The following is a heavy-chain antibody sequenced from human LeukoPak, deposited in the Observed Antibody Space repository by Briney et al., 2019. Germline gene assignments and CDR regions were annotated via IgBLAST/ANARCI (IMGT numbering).Heavy chain of an antibody. D-gene: IGHD5-24*01. V-gene: IGHV3-48*03. J-gene: IGHJ4*02. CDR1: GFTFSSYE. CDR3: ARDIGYNYVDY. CDR2: ISSSGSTI. Sequence: PGGSLRLSCAASGFTFSSYEMNWVRQAPGKGLEWVSYISSSGSTIYYADSVKGRFTISRDNAKNSLYLQMNNLRAEDTAVYYCARDIGYNYVDYWGQGTLVTVSS.